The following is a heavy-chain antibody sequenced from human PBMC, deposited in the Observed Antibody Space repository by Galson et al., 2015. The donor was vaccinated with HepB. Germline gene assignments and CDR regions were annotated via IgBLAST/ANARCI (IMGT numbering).Heavy chain of an antibody. Sequence: SVKVSCKASGYTFTSYAMNWVRQAPGQGLEWMGWINTNTGNPTYAQGFTGRFVFSLDTSVSTAYLQISSLKAEDTAVYYCARVGYSSGWWESYYYYYMDVWGKGTTVTVSS. J-gene: IGHJ6*03. CDR3: ARVGYSSGWWESYYYYYMDV. CDR1: GYTFTSYA. D-gene: IGHD6-19*01. CDR2: INTNTGNP. V-gene: IGHV7-4-1*02.